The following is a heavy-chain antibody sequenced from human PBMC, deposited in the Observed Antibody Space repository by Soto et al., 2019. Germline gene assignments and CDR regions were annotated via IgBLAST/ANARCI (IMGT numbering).Heavy chain of an antibody. Sequence: GGSLRLSCAASGFTFRSYGMHWVRQAPGKGLEWVAVISYDGSNKYYADSVKGRFTISRDNSKNTLYLQMNSLRAEDTAVYYCAKEFDSSGYLGYWGQGTLVTVS. CDR3: AKEFDSSGYLGY. CDR1: GFTFRSYG. CDR2: ISYDGSNK. D-gene: IGHD3-22*01. J-gene: IGHJ4*02. V-gene: IGHV3-30*18.